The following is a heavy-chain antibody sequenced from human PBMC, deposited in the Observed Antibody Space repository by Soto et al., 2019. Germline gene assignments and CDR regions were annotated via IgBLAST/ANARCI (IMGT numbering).Heavy chain of an antibody. V-gene: IGHV3-30-3*01. CDR1: GFTFSSYA. Sequence: QVQLVESGGGVVQPGRSLRLSCAASGFTFSSYAMHWVRQAPGKGLEWVAVISYDGSNKYYADSVKGRFTISRDNSKNTLYLQMNSLRAEDTAVYYCARSRDGYNYGASDYWGQGTLVTVSS. CDR3: ARSRDGYNYGASDY. J-gene: IGHJ4*02. D-gene: IGHD5-12*01. CDR2: ISYDGSNK.